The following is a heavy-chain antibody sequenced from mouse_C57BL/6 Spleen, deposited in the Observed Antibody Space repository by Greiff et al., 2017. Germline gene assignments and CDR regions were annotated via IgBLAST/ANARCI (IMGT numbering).Heavy chain of an antibody. D-gene: IGHD3-3*01. CDR1: GYTFTSYW. V-gene: IGHV1-61*01. CDR2: IYPSASEP. Sequence: QVQLQQPGAELVRPGSSVKLSCKASGYTFTSYWMDWVKQRPGQGLEWIGNIYPSASEPHYNQKFKDKAALTVDKSSSTAYMQLSSLTSEDSSVYYCGRGGDGRFGYWGQGTLVTVSA. J-gene: IGHJ3*01. CDR3: GRGGDGRFGY.